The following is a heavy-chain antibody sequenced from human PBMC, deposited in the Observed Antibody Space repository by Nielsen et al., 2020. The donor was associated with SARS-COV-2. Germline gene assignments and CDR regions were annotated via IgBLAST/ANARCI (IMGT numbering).Heavy chain of an antibody. CDR3: ASLAAPASHTAFDC. D-gene: IGHD2-2*01. Sequence: WIRQPPGKGLEWVAVISYDGSNKYYADSVKGRFTISRDNSKNTLYLQMNSLRAEDAAVYYCASLAAPASHTAFDCWGQGTLVTVSS. J-gene: IGHJ4*02. CDR2: ISYDGSNK. V-gene: IGHV3-30*14.